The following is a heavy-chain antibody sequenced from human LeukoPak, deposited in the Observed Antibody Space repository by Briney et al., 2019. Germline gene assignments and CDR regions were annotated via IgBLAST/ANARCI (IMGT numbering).Heavy chain of an antibody. CDR3: AGSRSRAGTLDY. CDR1: GYTFTSYG. V-gene: IGHV1-69*04. D-gene: IGHD5-24*01. J-gene: IGHJ4*02. CDR2: IIPILGIA. Sequence: SVKVSCKASGYTFTSYGISWVRQAPGQGLEWMGRIIPILGIANYAQKFQGRVTITADKSTSTAYMELSSLRSEDTAVYYCAGSRSRAGTLDYWGQGTLVTVSS.